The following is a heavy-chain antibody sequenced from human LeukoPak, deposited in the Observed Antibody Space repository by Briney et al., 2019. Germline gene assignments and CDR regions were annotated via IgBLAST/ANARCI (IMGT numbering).Heavy chain of an antibody. V-gene: IGHV4-38-2*02. Sequence: SETLSLTCTVSGYSISGSYYWGWIRQPPGKGLEGIGSIYHSGTTYYNPSLKSRVTISLDTSKNQFSLKLSSVTAADTAVYYCARDGDNSNYVVWFDPWGQGTMVTVSS. D-gene: IGHD4-11*01. CDR3: ARDGDNSNYVVWFDP. CDR2: IYHSGTT. CDR1: GYSISGSYY. J-gene: IGHJ5*02.